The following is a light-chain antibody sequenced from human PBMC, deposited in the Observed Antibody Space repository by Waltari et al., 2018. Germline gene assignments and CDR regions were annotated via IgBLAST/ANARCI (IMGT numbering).Light chain of an antibody. V-gene: IGKV3-15*01. Sequence: EIVMTQSPATLSVSPGERATLSCRASQSVSSNLALYQQRPGQAPRLLISGASTRATGIPARFSGSGSGTEFTLTISILQSEDFAVYYCQQYNDWPRTFGQGTRVEVK. CDR2: GAS. CDR1: QSVSSN. CDR3: QQYNDWPRT. J-gene: IGKJ1*01.